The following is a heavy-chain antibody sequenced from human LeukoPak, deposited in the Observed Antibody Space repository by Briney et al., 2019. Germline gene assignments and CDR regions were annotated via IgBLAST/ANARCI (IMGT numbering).Heavy chain of an antibody. J-gene: IGHJ4*02. CDR1: GGSISSDY. V-gene: IGHV4-59*01. CDR3: ARVPPPEYCSSTSCRAGVFDY. CDR2: IYYSGST. Sequence: SETLSLTCTVSGGSISSDYWSWIRQPPGKGLEWIGYIYYSGSTNYNPSLKSRVTISVDTSKNQFPLKLSSVTAADTAVYYCARVPPPEYCSSTSCRAGVFDYWGQGTLVTVSS. D-gene: IGHD2-2*01.